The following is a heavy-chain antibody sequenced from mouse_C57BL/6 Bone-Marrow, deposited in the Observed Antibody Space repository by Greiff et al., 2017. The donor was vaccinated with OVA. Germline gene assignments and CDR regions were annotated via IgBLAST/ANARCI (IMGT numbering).Heavy chain of an antibody. J-gene: IGHJ1*03. D-gene: IGHD1-1*01. V-gene: IGHV1-77*01. Sequence: VQLQQSGAELVKPGASVKISCKASGYTFTDYYINWVKQRPGQGLEWIGKIGPGSGSTYYNEKFKGKATLTADKSSSTAYMQLSSLTSEDSAVYFCAKYYGSSHWYFDVWGTGTTVTVSS. CDR3: AKYYGSSHWYFDV. CDR2: IGPGSGST. CDR1: GYTFTDYY.